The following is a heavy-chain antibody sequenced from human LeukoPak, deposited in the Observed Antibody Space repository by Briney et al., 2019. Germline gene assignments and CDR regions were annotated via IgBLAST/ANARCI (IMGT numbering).Heavy chain of an antibody. J-gene: IGHJ4*02. D-gene: IGHD3-16*02. Sequence: GGSLRLSCAASGFTFSSYSMNWVRQAPGKGLEWVSVIYSGGSTYYADSVKGRFTISRDDSKNTLYLQMNSLRAEDTAVYYCARALGIMISYYFDYWGQGTLVTVSS. V-gene: IGHV3-53*01. CDR1: GFTFSSYS. CDR3: ARALGIMISYYFDY. CDR2: IYSGGST.